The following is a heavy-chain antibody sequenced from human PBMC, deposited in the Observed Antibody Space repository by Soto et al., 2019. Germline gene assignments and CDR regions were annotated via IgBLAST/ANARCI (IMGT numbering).Heavy chain of an antibody. J-gene: IGHJ6*02. CDR2: IRSKAYGGTT. Sequence: PGGSLRLSCTASGFTFGYYAMSWVRQAPGKGLEWVGFIRSKAYGGTTEYAASVKGRFTISRDDSKSIAYLQMNSLKTEDTAVYYXTKEALTDYYYYYNMDVWGQGTTVTVSS. V-gene: IGHV3-49*04. CDR1: GFTFGYYA. CDR3: TKEALTDYYYYYNMDV. D-gene: IGHD3-9*01.